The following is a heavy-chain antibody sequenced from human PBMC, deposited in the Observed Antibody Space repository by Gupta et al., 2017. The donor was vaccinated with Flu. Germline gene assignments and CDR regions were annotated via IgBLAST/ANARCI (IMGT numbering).Heavy chain of an antibody. Sequence: QGQLVESGGGLVKPGGSLRLTCEASGFSLSGYYRSWIRQAPGKGPEWVSHISSSGTTIYYADSVKGRFTISMDNAENSLYLQMNSLRGDDTALYYCAKRGGVPHVNWLDSWSQGTLVIVSS. D-gene: IGHD3-10*02. CDR1: GFSLSGYY. J-gene: IGHJ5*01. V-gene: IGHV3-11*01. CDR2: ISSSGTTI. CDR3: AKRGGVPHVNWLDS.